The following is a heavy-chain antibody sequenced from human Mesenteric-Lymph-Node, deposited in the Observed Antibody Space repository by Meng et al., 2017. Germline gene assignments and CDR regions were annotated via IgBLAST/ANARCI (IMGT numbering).Heavy chain of an antibody. CDR1: GYTFTSYG. D-gene: IGHD2-15*01. CDR2: ISSYNGNT. CDR3: ATGGGSYSLDY. Sequence: ASVKVSCKASGYTFTSYGMSWVRQAPGQGLEWMGRISSYNGNTNYAQKLQGRVTMTTDTSTSTVYMELRSLRSDDTAVYYCATGGGSYSLDYWGQGTLVTVSS. J-gene: IGHJ4*02. V-gene: IGHV1-18*01.